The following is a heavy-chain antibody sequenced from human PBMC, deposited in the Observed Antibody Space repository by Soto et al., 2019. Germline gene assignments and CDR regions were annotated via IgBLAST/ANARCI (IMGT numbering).Heavy chain of an antibody. V-gene: IGHV1-18*01. Sequence: ASVKVSCKAAGYTFTTYGISWVRQAPGQGLEWMGWISAYNGNTNYAQKLQGRVTMTTDTSTSTAYMEVRSLRSDDTAVYYCARDLLGATVPFDYWGQGTLVTVCS. CDR1: GYTFTTYG. CDR2: ISAYNGNT. D-gene: IGHD1-26*01. J-gene: IGHJ4*02. CDR3: ARDLLGATVPFDY.